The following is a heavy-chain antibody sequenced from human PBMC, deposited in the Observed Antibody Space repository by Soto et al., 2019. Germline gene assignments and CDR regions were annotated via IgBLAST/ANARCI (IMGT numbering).Heavy chain of an antibody. D-gene: IGHD5-18*01. Sequence: VQLLESGGGLVQPGGSLRLSCAASGFTFSSYAMSWVRQAPGKGLEWVSAISGSGGSTYYADSVKGRFTISRDNSKNTLYLQMNSLRAEDTAVYYCAKDLGTDTAMVTGGDDAFDIWGQGTMVTVSS. CDR3: AKDLGTDTAMVTGGDDAFDI. CDR2: ISGSGGST. J-gene: IGHJ3*02. CDR1: GFTFSSYA. V-gene: IGHV3-23*01.